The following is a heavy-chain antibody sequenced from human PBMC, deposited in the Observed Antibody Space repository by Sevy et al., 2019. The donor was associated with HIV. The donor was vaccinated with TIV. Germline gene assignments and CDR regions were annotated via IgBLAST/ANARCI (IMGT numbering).Heavy chain of an antibody. Sequence: QLGGSLRLSCAASGFTFSVYWMSWVRQAPGKGLEWVATMKEDGSDKDYVDSVKGRFTVSRDNATNSLYLQMNSLRAEETAVYYCVGEGVGGYSYSLDCWGQGTLVTVSS. CDR1: GFTFSVYW. V-gene: IGHV3-7*01. D-gene: IGHD5-18*01. CDR2: MKEDGSDK. CDR3: VGEGVGGYSYSLDC. J-gene: IGHJ4*02.